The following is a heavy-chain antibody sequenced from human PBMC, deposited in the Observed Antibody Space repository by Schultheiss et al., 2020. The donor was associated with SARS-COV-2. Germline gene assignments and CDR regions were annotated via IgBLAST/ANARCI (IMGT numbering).Heavy chain of an antibody. CDR1: GLTFPNAW. J-gene: IGHJ6*02. CDR2: IKQDGSEK. D-gene: IGHD1-26*01. V-gene: IGHV3-7*03. CDR3: ARGGSTKATF. Sequence: GESLKISCAASGLTFPNAWMNWVRQAPGKGPEWVANIKQDGSEKYYVDSVKGRFTISRDNAKNSLYLQMNSLRAEDTAVYYCARGGSTKATFWGQGTTVTVSS.